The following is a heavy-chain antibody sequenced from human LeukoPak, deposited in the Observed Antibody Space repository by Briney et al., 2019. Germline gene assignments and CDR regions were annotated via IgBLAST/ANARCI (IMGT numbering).Heavy chain of an antibody. V-gene: IGHV3-23*01. Sequence: GGSLGLSCAASGFTFSNYAMTWVRQAPGKGLEWVSSITDRGSDTYYADSVKGQFTISRDNSKNTLYLQMNSLRVEDTAVYYCAKGSRGNYDYWGQGTLVTVSS. CDR3: AKGSRGNYDY. CDR2: ITDRGSDT. CDR1: GFTFSNYA. D-gene: IGHD1-26*01. J-gene: IGHJ4*02.